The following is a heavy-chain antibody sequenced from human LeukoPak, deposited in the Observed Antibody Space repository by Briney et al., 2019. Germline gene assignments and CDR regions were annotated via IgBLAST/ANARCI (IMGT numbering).Heavy chain of an antibody. CDR3: ARDRHSSSRFDY. Sequence: GGSLRLSCAASGFTFSSYAMSWVRQAPGKGLEWVSYISSSGSTIYYADSVKGRFTISRDNAKNSLYLQMNSLRAEDTAVYYCARDRHSSSRFDYWGQGTLVTVSS. CDR1: GFTFSSYA. D-gene: IGHD6-6*01. CDR2: ISSSGSTI. V-gene: IGHV3-48*04. J-gene: IGHJ4*02.